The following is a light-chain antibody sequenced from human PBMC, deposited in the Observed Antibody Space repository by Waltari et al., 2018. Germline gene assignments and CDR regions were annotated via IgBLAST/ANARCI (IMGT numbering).Light chain of an antibody. Sequence: SYELTQPPSVSVSPGQTPTITCSGDALPQKYASWYKQKSGRAPVLVIYEDRKRPSGIPERFSGSSSGTMATLTISGAQVDDEGDYYCYSTDSSDDLEGVFGGGTKLTVL. CDR3: YSTDSSDDLEGV. CDR2: EDR. V-gene: IGLV3-10*01. J-gene: IGLJ2*01. CDR1: ALPQKY.